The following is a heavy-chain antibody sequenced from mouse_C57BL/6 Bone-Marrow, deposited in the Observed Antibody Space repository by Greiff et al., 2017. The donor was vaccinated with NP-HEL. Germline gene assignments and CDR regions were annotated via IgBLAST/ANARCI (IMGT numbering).Heavy chain of an antibody. J-gene: IGHJ2*01. D-gene: IGHD1-1*01. CDR3: ARDRGSSFDY. Sequence: EVQVVESGGDLVKPGGSLKLSCAASGFTFSSYGMSWVRQTPDKRLEWVATISSGGSYTYYPDSVKGRFTISRDNAKNTLYLQMSSLKSEDTARDYCARDRGSSFDYWGQGTTLTVSS. V-gene: IGHV5-6*01. CDR1: GFTFSSYG. CDR2: ISSGGSYT.